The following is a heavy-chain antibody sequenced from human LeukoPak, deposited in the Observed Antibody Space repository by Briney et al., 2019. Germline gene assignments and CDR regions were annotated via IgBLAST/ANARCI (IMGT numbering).Heavy chain of an antibody. Sequence: ASVTVSCKASGYTFTGYYIHWVRQAPGQGFEWMGWIHPNSGATGYAQNFQGRVTMTRDTSISTAYMDLSRLRSDDTAVYYCARNTAPGYGLDVWGQGTPVTVSS. CDR3: ARNTAPGYGLDV. D-gene: IGHD5-18*01. CDR1: GYTFTGYY. J-gene: IGHJ6*02. V-gene: IGHV1-2*02. CDR2: IHPNSGAT.